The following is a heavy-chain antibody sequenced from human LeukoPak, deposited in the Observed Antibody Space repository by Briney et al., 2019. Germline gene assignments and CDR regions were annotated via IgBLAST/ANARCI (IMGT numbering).Heavy chain of an antibody. Sequence: PSETLSLTCAVSGGSISSSNWWSWARQPPGKGLEWIGEIYHSGSTNYNPSLKSRVTISVDKSKNQFSLKLSSVTAADTAVYYCARRCSGGSCSSGWFDPWGQGTLVTVSS. D-gene: IGHD2-15*01. J-gene: IGHJ5*02. V-gene: IGHV4-4*02. CDR2: IYHSGST. CDR3: ARRCSGGSCSSGWFDP. CDR1: GGSISSSNW.